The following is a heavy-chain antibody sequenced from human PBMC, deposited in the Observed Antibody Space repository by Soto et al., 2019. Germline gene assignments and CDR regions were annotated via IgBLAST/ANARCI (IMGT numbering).Heavy chain of an antibody. V-gene: IGHV1-69*06. D-gene: IGHD3-22*01. CDR3: ARHYFYDSSERYYYYGMDV. CDR2: IIPIFGTA. CDR1: GGTFSSYA. J-gene: IGHJ6*02. Sequence: SVKVSCKASGGTFSSYAISWVRQAPGQGLEWMGGIIPIFGTANYAQKFQGRVTITADKSTSTAYMELSSLRSGDTAMYYCARHYFYDSSERYYYYGMDVWGQGTTVTVSS.